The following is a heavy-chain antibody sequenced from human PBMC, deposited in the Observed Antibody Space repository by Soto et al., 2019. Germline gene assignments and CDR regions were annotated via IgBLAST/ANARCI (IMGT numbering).Heavy chain of an antibody. CDR2: ISGSGGST. Sequence: GGSLRLSCAASGFTFSSYAMSWVRQAPGKGLEWVSAISGSGGSTYYADSVKGRFTISRDNSKNTLYLQMNSLRAEDTALYYCAKDKSDHGAIYYYYYTMDVWGQGTTVTVSS. CDR3: AKDKSDHGAIYYYYYTMDV. D-gene: IGHD2-21*02. J-gene: IGHJ6*02. CDR1: GFTFSSYA. V-gene: IGHV3-23*01.